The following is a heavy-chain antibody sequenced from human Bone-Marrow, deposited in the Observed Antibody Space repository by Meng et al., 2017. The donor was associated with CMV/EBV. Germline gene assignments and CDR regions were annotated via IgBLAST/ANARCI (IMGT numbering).Heavy chain of an antibody. Sequence: TFTTYCIRWVRQAPGQGLEWMGWISAYNGNTNYAQKLQGRVTMTTDTSTSTAYMELRSLRSDDTAVYYCARFQGPYRSSTSCAMLDYWGQGTLVTVSS. CDR3: ARFQGPYRSSTSCAMLDY. D-gene: IGHD2-2*01. V-gene: IGHV1-18*01. CDR2: ISAYNGNT. CDR1: TFTTYC. J-gene: IGHJ4*02.